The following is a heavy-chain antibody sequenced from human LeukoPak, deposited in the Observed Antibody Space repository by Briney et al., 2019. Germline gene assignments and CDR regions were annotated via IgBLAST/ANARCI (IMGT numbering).Heavy chain of an antibody. V-gene: IGHV3-74*01. CDR2: INSDGSST. Sequence: GGSLRLSCAASGFTFSRYWMHWVRQTPRKGLMLVSRINSDGSSTRYADYVKGRFTISRDNAKNTLDLQMSSLRAEDTAVYYCARVDCSGGSCYFDYWGQGTLVTVSS. J-gene: IGHJ4*02. D-gene: IGHD2-15*01. CDR1: GFTFSRYW. CDR3: ARVDCSGGSCYFDY.